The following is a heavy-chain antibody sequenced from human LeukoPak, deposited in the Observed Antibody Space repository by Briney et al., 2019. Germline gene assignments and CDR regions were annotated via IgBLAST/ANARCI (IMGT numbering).Heavy chain of an antibody. CDR2: INPNSGGT. V-gene: IGHV1-2*02. J-gene: IGHJ4*02. CDR3: AREFLDYYDSPFDY. D-gene: IGHD3-22*01. CDR1: GYTFTGYY. Sequence: ASVKVSCKASGYTFTGYYMHWVRQAPRQGLEWMGWINPNSGGTNYAQKFQGRVTMTRDTSISTAYMELSRLRSDDTAVYYCAREFLDYYDSPFDYWGQGTLVTVSS.